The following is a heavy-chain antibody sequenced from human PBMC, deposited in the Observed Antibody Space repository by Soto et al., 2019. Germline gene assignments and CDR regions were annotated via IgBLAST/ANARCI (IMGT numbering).Heavy chain of an antibody. V-gene: IGHV3-11*01. Sequence: QVQLVESGGGLVKPGGSLRLSCEATGFIFSDHYMNWIRQGPGKGLEWISYITTTGSTIYYADSVKGRFTISRDNAKNSVSLQMNSLRAEDTAVYYCARGFKDNSAYPLFDSWGPGTLVTVSS. CDR3: ARGFKDNSAYPLFDS. CDR2: ITTTGSTI. D-gene: IGHD3-16*01. J-gene: IGHJ4*02. CDR1: GFIFSDHY.